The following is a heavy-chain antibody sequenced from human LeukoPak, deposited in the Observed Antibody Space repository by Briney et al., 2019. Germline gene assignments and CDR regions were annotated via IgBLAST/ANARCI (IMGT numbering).Heavy chain of an antibody. D-gene: IGHD3-10*01. Sequence: GGSLRLSCAASGITFRSYGMHWVRQAPGKGLEWVGRIKSRTDGGTTDYAAPVKGKFTISRDDSKNTLYLQMNSLNTEDTAVYYCTTPYYYGSGTITPIYYFDSWGQGTLVTISS. V-gene: IGHV3-15*01. CDR2: IKSRTDGGTT. CDR1: GITFRSYG. J-gene: IGHJ4*02. CDR3: TTPYYYGSGTITPIYYFDS.